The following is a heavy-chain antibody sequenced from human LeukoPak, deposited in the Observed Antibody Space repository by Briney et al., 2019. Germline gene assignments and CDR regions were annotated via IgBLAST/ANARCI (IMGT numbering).Heavy chain of an antibody. CDR3: TQYTYGFFQY. D-gene: IGHD5-18*01. V-gene: IGHV3-15*01. J-gene: IGHJ4*02. Sequence: GGSLRLSCEASGFTFKNAWMIWVRQAPGKGLEWVGRIKSKTDGGTTDYAAPVKGRFTISRDDSKNTLYLQMNSLKTEDTAVYYCTQYTYGFFQYWGQGTLVTVSS. CDR2: IKSKTDGGTT. CDR1: GFTFKNAW.